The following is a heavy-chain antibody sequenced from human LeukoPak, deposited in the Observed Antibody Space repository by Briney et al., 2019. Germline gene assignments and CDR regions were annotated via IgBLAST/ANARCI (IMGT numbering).Heavy chain of an antibody. CDR2: IYYSGST. CDR3: ARFDYGGGY. D-gene: IGHD4-23*01. Sequence: PSETLSLTCTVSGGSISSSSYYWGWIRQPPGKGLEWIGSIYYSGSTYYNPSLKSRVTISVDTSKNQFSLKLSSVTVADTAVYYCARFDYGGGYWGQGTLVTVSS. CDR1: GGSISSSSYY. V-gene: IGHV4-39*01. J-gene: IGHJ4*02.